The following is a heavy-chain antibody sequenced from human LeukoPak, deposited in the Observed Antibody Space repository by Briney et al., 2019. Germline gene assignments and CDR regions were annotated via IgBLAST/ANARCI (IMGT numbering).Heavy chain of an antibody. V-gene: IGHV3-7*03. J-gene: IGHJ4*02. Sequence: PGGSLRLSCAASGFTFSSYWMSWVRQAPGKGLEWVANIKQDGTERYYVDSVKGRFTISRDNAKYSLYLQMNSLRAEDTALYYCVKDVRSSGWYVGVYWGQGTLVTVSS. CDR1: GFTFSSYW. CDR3: VKDVRSSGWYVGVY. CDR2: IKQDGTER. D-gene: IGHD6-19*01.